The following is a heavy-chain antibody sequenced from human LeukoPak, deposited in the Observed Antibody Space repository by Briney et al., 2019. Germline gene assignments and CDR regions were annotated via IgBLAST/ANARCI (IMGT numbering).Heavy chain of an antibody. V-gene: IGHV4-30-4*01. CDR1: GGSISSGDYY. CDR2: IYYTGST. D-gene: IGHD6-6*01. Sequence: SQTLSLTCTVSGGSISSGDYYWSWIRQPPGKGLEWIGYIYYTGSTYYNPSLKSRVTISIDTSKNQFSLKLSSVTAADTAVFYCAISSSSAPFYFDYWGQGALVTVSS. CDR3: AISSSSAPFYFDY. J-gene: IGHJ4*02.